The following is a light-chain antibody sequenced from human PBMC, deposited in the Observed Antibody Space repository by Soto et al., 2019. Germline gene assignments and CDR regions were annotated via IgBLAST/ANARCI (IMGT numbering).Light chain of an antibody. CDR1: QSISRY. V-gene: IGKV3-20*01. CDR3: QQYGSSPPT. CDR2: GAS. Sequence: SVLTQSPGTLSLSPAERTTLSCRASQSISRYLAWYQQKPGQGPGLLIYGASSRATGTPDRFSGSGSGTDFTLTINRLEPEDFALYYCQQYGSSPPTFGQGTKVDIK. J-gene: IGKJ1*01.